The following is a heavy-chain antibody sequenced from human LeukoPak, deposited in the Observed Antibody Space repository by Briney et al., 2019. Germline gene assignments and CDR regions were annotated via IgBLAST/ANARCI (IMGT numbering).Heavy chain of an antibody. D-gene: IGHD3-22*01. CDR1: GFTFSSYS. V-gene: IGHV3-21*01. CDR3: ARVGGSYYYDSSGYYREGDAFDI. Sequence: GGSLRLSCAASGFTFSSYSMNWVRQAPGKGLEWVSSISSSSSYIYYADSVKGRFTISRDNAKNSLYLQMNSLRAEDTAVYYCARVGGSYYYDSSGYYREGDAFDIWGQGTMVTVSS. J-gene: IGHJ3*02. CDR2: ISSSSSYI.